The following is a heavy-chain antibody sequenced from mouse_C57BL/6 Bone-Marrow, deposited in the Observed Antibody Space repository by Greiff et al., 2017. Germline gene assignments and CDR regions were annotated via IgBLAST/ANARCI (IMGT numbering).Heavy chain of an antibody. D-gene: IGHD1-1*01. Sequence: QVQLQQSGAELARPGASVKLSCKASGYTFTSYGISWVKQRTGQGLEWIGEIYPRSGNTYYNEKFKGKAKLTADKSSSTADMELRSLTSEDSAVYFRARGGSNPGYWGQGTTLTVAS. CDR1: GYTFTSYG. J-gene: IGHJ2*01. V-gene: IGHV1-81*01. CDR3: ARGGSNPGY. CDR2: IYPRSGNT.